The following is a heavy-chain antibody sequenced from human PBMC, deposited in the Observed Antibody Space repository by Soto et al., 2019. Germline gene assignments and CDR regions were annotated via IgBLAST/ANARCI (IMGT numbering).Heavy chain of an antibody. CDR3: ARARGYNNGYSSFPIEF. Sequence: QVQLLESGPGLVKPSQILSLTCSVSGGSINSGTYYWTWIRQYPGKGLEWVGYILSSGTTFYNPSLKNRLIISVDTSKNQFSLRLSSVTAADTALYYCARARGYNNGYSSFPIEFWGQGALVTVSS. D-gene: IGHD5-18*01. CDR1: GGSINSGTYY. V-gene: IGHV4-31*03. CDR2: ILSSGTT. J-gene: IGHJ4*02.